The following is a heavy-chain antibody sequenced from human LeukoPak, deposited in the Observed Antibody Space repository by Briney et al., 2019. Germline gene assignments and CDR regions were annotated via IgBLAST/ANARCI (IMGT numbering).Heavy chain of an antibody. CDR3: ARQPYNYYYLDV. CDR2: IVGDASKI. V-gene: IGHV3-23*01. J-gene: IGHJ6*03. D-gene: IGHD1-14*01. Sequence: GGSLRLSCAVSGFIFDNCAMTWVRQAPGKGLEWVSSIVGDASKIYYADSVKGRFTISSDGSRNMLFLHMSRLSAEDTAIYYCARQPYNYYYLDVWGKGTTVTVSS. CDR1: GFIFDNCA.